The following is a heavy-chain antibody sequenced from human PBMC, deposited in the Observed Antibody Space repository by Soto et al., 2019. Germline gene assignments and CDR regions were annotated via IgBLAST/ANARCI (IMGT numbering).Heavy chain of an antibody. CDR1: GGSVSSGSHY. CDR2: IYYSGST. V-gene: IGHV4-61*01. J-gene: IGHJ6*02. D-gene: IGHD5-12*01. CDR3: ARESGYSGYEGEYYYYGMDV. Sequence: SETLSLTCTVSGGSVSSGSHYWSWIRQPPGKGLEWIGYIYYSGSTNYNPSLKSRVTISVDTSKNQFSLKLSSVTAADTAVYYCARESGYSGYEGEYYYYGMDVWGQGTTGTV.